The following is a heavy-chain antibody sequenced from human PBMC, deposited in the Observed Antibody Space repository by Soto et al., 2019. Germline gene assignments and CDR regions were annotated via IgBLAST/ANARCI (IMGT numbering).Heavy chain of an antibody. J-gene: IGHJ5*02. CDR1: GFSFRIFT. D-gene: IGHD6-13*01. Sequence: GGSLRLSCAASGFSFRIFTMNLVRQSPGKGLEWVSTISSNSAYIYYTDALRGRFTISRDNAKNSLHLQMNSLRAEDTAVYYCTRAESRDSSDRGGFDPWGPGTLVTV. V-gene: IGHV3-21*01. CDR2: ISSNSAYI. CDR3: TRAESRDSSDRGGFDP.